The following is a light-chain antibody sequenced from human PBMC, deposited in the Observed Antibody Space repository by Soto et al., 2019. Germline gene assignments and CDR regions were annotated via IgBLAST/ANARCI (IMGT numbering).Light chain of an antibody. Sequence: DIQITQSPSTLSASVGDRVTITCRASQSISNWLAWYQQKPGKAPTLLIYDVSRLESGVPSRLSGSGSGTEFTLTIKSLQPDDFATYYCQQYDNYYTFGQGTKVDIK. CDR2: DVS. J-gene: IGKJ2*01. CDR1: QSISNW. CDR3: QQYDNYYT. V-gene: IGKV1-5*01.